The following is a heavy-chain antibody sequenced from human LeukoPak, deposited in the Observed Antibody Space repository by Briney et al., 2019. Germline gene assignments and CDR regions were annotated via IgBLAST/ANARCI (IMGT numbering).Heavy chain of an antibody. CDR2: ISYDGSNK. V-gene: IGHV3-30*18. Sequence: PGGSLRLSCAASGFTFSSYGMHWVRQAPGKGLEWVAVISYDGSNKYYADSVKGRFTISRDNSKNTLYLQMNSLRAEDTAVYYCAKCNDILTGYPKPPSVVYGMDVWGQGTTVTVSS. D-gene: IGHD3-9*01. CDR3: AKCNDILTGYPKPPSVVYGMDV. CDR1: GFTFSSYG. J-gene: IGHJ6*02.